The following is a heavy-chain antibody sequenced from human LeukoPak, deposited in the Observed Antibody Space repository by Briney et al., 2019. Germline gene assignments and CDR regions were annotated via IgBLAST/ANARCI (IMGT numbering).Heavy chain of an antibody. CDR3: ARTKGWGINYYESGGYFVDY. CDR2: MHHSGST. CDR1: GGSITNILYY. V-gene: IGHV4-39*07. Sequence: SETLSPTCSVSGGSITNILYYWGWIRQPPGKGLEWIGSMHHSGSTFYNPSLKSRVTISVDTSKNQFSLKLSSVTAADTAVHYCARTKGWGINYYESGGYFVDYWGQGTLITVSS. J-gene: IGHJ4*02. D-gene: IGHD3-22*01.